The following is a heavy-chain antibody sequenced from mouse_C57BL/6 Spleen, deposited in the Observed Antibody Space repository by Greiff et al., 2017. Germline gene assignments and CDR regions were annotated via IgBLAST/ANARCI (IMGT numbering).Heavy chain of an antibody. V-gene: IGHV1-81*01. D-gene: IGHD1-1*01. Sequence: QVQLQQSGAELARPGASVKLSCKASGYTFTSYGISWVKQRTGQGLEWIGEIYPRSGNTYYNEKFKGKATLTADKSSSTAYMELRSLTSEDSAVYFCARLYGSSSYYFDYWGQGTTLTVSS. CDR3: ARLYGSSSYYFDY. CDR2: IYPRSGNT. J-gene: IGHJ2*01. CDR1: GYTFTSYG.